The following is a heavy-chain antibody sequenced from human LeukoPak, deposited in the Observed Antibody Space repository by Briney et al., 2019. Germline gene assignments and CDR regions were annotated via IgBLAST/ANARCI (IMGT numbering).Heavy chain of an antibody. D-gene: IGHD5/OR15-5a*01. CDR2: IYYGGST. CDR1: GGSISSYY. J-gene: IGHJ5*02. CDR3: ARGSTIRWFDP. V-gene: IGHV4-59*12. Sequence: SETLSLTCTVSGGSISSYYWSWIRQPPGKGLEWIGYIYYGGSTNYNPSLKSRVTISVDTSKNQFSLKLSSVTAADTAVYYCARGSTIRWFDPWGQGTLVTVSS.